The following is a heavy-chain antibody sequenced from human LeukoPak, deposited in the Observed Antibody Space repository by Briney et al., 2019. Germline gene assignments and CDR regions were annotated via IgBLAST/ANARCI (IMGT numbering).Heavy chain of an antibody. Sequence: GGSLRLSCAASGXTFSNYDMHWVRQAPGKGLEWVSAISGSGGSTYYADSVKGRFTISRDNSKNTLYLQMNSLRAEDTAVYYCATGGATTSFSRFDYWGQGTLVTVSS. D-gene: IGHD4-11*01. CDR1: GXTFSNYD. CDR2: ISGSGGST. CDR3: ATGGATTSFSRFDY. V-gene: IGHV3-23*01. J-gene: IGHJ4*02.